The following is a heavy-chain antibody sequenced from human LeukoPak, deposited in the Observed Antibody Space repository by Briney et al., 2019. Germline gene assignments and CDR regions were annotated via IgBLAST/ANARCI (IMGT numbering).Heavy chain of an antibody. Sequence: SETLSLTCTVSGYSISSGYYWGWIRQPPGKGLEWIGGIYHSGSTYYNPSLKSRVTISVDTSKNQFSLKLSSVTAADTAVYYCARNPWAAAANYWYFDLWGRGTLVTVSS. J-gene: IGHJ2*01. CDR2: IYHSGST. D-gene: IGHD6-13*01. V-gene: IGHV4-38-2*02. CDR3: ARNPWAAAANYWYFDL. CDR1: GYSISSGYY.